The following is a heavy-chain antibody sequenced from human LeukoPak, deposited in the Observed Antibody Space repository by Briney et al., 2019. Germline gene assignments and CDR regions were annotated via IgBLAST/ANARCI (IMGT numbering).Heavy chain of an antibody. V-gene: IGHV1-18*01. D-gene: IGHD2-2*01. Sequence: ASVKVSCKASGFTFTNYGIAWVRQAPGQGLEWMGWISAYNGDTKYAQSFQDRVTLTRDTSTNTAYLELRSLRSDDTAIIYCATATQPRGYFLHWGRGTLVTVSS. CDR1: GFTFTNYG. J-gene: IGHJ1*01. CDR3: ATATQPRGYFLH. CDR2: ISAYNGDT.